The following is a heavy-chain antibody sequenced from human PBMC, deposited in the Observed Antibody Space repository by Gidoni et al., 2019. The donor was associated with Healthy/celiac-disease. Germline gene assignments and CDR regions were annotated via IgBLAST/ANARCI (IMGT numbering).Heavy chain of an antibody. V-gene: IGHV3-21*01. D-gene: IGHD1-26*01. J-gene: IGHJ4*02. CDR3: ARDYVGVSDY. CDR2: ISSSSSYI. CDR1: GFTFSSYS. Sequence: EVQLVESGGGLVKPGGSLRLSCAASGFTFSSYSMNWVRQAPGKGLGWVSSISSSSSYIYYADSVKGRFTISRDNAKNSLYLQMNSLRAEDTAVYYCARDYVGVSDYWGQGTLVTVSS.